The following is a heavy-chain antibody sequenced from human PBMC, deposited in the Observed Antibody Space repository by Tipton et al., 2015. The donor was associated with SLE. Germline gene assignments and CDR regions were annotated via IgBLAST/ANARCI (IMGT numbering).Heavy chain of an antibody. V-gene: IGHV4-59*13. CDR2: IYYSGFT. CDR3: ARVLSLGEPPHYFDY. D-gene: IGHD3-10*01. J-gene: IGHJ4*02. CDR1: GGSISSDY. Sequence: LRLSCTVSGGSISSDYWSWIRQPPGKGLEWIGYIYYSGFTDYNPSLKSRVTMSLDTSKNQFSMKMSSVTAADTAVYYCARVLSLGEPPHYFDYWGQGTLVTVSS.